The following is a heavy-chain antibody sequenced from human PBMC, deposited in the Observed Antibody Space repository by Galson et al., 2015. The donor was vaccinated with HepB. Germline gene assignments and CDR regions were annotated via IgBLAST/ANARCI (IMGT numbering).Heavy chain of an antibody. CDR1: GFTFSSYS. D-gene: IGHD2-8*01. Sequence: SLRLSCAASGFTFSSYSIIWVRQAPGKGLEWVASISSTSRYIYYADSVKGRFTISRDNANDLVYLQMDSLRAEDTAVYYCVRDPPLEWSSARVDYWGQGAQVTVSS. V-gene: IGHV3-21*01. J-gene: IGHJ4*02. CDR3: VRDPPLEWSSARVDY. CDR2: ISSTSRYI.